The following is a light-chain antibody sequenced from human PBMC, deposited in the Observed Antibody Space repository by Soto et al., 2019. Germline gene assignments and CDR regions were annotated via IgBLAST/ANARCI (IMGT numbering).Light chain of an antibody. CDR2: SSS. Sequence: ELVLTQSPGTLSLSPGDRATLSCRASQSVSSTYLAWYQQRPGQAPRLLIYSSSSRASGIPDRFSGSGSGTYFTLTISRLEPEDFAVYYCQQYRTSPPTWMFGQGTKVAIK. J-gene: IGKJ1*01. CDR1: QSVSSTY. CDR3: QQYRTSPPTWM. V-gene: IGKV3-20*01.